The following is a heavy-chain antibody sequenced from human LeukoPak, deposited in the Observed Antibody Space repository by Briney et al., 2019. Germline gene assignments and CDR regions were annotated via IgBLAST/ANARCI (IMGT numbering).Heavy chain of an antibody. CDR3: TRALNSYGYRLGAFDI. Sequence: PGRSLRLSCTASGFTFGDYAMSWFRQAPGKGLEWVGFIRSKAYGGTTEYAASVKGRFTISRDDSKGIAYLQMNSLKTEDTAVYYCTRALNSYGYRLGAFDIWGQGTMVTVSS. J-gene: IGHJ3*02. CDR1: GFTFGDYA. CDR2: IRSKAYGGTT. V-gene: IGHV3-49*03. D-gene: IGHD5-18*01.